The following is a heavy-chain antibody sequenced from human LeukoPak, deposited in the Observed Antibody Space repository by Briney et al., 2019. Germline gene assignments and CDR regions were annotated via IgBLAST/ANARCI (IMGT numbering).Heavy chain of an antibody. CDR1: GLTVNKNY. CDR3: ARDRILDH. CDR2: IYSDGST. V-gene: IGHV3-66*02. Sequence: GGSLRLSCAASGLTVNKNYINWVRQAPGQGPEWVSVIYSDGSTYYADSVKGRFTISRDNSKNTVFLQMNSLRTEDTAVYYCARDRILDHWGQGTLVTVSS. J-gene: IGHJ4*02.